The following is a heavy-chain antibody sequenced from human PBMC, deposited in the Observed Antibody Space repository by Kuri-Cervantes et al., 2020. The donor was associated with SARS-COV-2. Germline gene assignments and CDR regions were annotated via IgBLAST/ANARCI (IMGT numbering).Heavy chain of an antibody. CDR3: AREIQLWKPIDY. V-gene: IGHV1-69*05. Sequence: SVKVSCKASGGTFSSYAITWVRQAPGQGLEWMGGIIPFFGTANYAQKFQGRVTMTTDTSTSTAYMELRSLRSDDTAVYCCAREIQLWKPIDYWGQGTLVTVSS. CDR1: GGTFSSYA. J-gene: IGHJ4*02. CDR2: IIPFFGTA. D-gene: IGHD5-18*01.